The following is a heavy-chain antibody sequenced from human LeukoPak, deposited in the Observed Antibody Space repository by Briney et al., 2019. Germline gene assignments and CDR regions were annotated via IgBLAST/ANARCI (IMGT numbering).Heavy chain of an antibody. V-gene: IGHV3-9*01. CDR1: GFTFGDYA. J-gene: IGHJ4*02. D-gene: IGHD6-6*01. CDR3: AKATYSTSPGYYFDN. Sequence: PGGSLRLSCAASGFTFGDYAMHWVRQGPGKGLEWVSGISWNSGRIGYADSVKGRFIISRDNAKNSLYLQMNSLRSEDTAFYYCAKATYSTSPGYYFDNWGQGTLVTVSS. CDR2: ISWNSGRI.